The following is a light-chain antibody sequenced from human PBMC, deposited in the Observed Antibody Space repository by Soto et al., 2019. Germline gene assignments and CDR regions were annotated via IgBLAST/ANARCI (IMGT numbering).Light chain of an antibody. CDR2: GAT. Sequence: EIILTQSPDTLSLSPGERATLSCRASQSISSNLAWYQQKPGQAPRLLIYGATTRATGIPARFSGSGSGTDFTLTISSLEPEDFAVYYCQQRSNWPPITFGQGTRLEI. J-gene: IGKJ5*01. V-gene: IGKV3-11*01. CDR3: QQRSNWPPIT. CDR1: QSISSN.